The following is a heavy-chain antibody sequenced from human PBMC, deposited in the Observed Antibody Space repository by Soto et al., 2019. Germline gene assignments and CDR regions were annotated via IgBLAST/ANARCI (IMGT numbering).Heavy chain of an antibody. CDR3: ARPFLGLRGDSDY. D-gene: IGHD2-21*02. J-gene: IGHJ4*02. CDR2: IYSGGST. CDR1: TVSSNY. V-gene: IGHV3-53*04. Sequence: TVSSNYMSWVRQAPGKGLEWVSVIYSGGSTYYADSVKGRFTISRHNSKNTLYLQMNSLRAEDTAVYYCARPFLGLRGDSDYWGQGTLVTVSS.